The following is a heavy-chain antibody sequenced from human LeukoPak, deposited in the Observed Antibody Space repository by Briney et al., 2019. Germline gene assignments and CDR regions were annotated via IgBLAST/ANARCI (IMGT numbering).Heavy chain of an antibody. CDR3: AREGDYYDSSGYYNWFDP. J-gene: IGHJ5*02. CDR2: IYYSGST. D-gene: IGHD3-22*01. Sequence: PSETLSLTCTVSGGSISSYYWSWIRQPPGKGLEWIGYIYYSGSTNYNPSLKSRVTISVDTSKNQFSLKLSSVTAADTAVYYCAREGDYYDSSGYYNWFDPWGQGTLVTVSS. CDR1: GGSISSYY. V-gene: IGHV4-59*01.